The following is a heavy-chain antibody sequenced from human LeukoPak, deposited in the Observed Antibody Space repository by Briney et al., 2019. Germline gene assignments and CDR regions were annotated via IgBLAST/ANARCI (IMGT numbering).Heavy chain of an antibody. CDR2: INDSGST. V-gene: IGHV4-34*01. CDR1: GGSFSGYY. D-gene: IGHD3-22*01. J-gene: IGHJ5*02. Sequence: PAETLSLTCVVSGGSFSGYYWTWIRQHPGKGPECIGEINDSGSTNYNPSLKSRVTISVDTSKNQFSLKLSSVTAADTAVYYCARGEGYYDSSGENWFDPWGQGTLVTVSS. CDR3: ARGEGYYDSSGENWFDP.